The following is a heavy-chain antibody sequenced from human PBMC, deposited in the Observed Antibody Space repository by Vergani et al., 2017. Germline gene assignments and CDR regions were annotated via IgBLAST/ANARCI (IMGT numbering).Heavy chain of an antibody. V-gene: IGHV4-34*01. CDR1: GGSFSGYY. CDR3: ARKRLGVVRGVIITGFKDC. J-gene: IGHJ4*02. D-gene: IGHD3-10*01. Sequence: QVQLQQWGAGLLKPSETLSLTCAVYGGSFSGYYWSWIRQPPGTGLEWIGEINHSGSTNYNPSPTCRVTISVDTSKSQFSLKLPCVTAAETAVYYCARKRLGVVRGVIITGFKDCWGGGTLVTVSS. CDR2: INHSGST.